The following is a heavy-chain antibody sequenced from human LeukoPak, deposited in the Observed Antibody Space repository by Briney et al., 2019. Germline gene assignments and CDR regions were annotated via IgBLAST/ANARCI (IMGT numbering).Heavy chain of an antibody. J-gene: IGHJ6*03. CDR2: INHSVST. CDR3: ARGIAAHGGYYYYYYYMDV. Sequence: SETLSLTCAVYGGSFSGYYCSWIRQPPGKGLEWIGGINHSVSTNYNPSLKRRVTISVDTSKNQFSLKLSSVTAADTAVYYGARGIAAHGGYYYYYYYMDVWGKGTTVTVSS. D-gene: IGHD6-6*01. V-gene: IGHV4-34*01. CDR1: GGSFSGYY.